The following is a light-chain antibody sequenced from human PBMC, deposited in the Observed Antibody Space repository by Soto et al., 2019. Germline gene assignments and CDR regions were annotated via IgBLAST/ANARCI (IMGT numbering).Light chain of an antibody. V-gene: IGLV1-40*01. CDR3: QSYASSLSGSP. CDR2: GNS. J-gene: IGLJ1*01. CDR1: SSNIGAGYD. Sequence: QSVLTQPPSVSGAPGQRVTISCTGSSSNIGAGYDVHWYQQLPGTAPKLLIYGNSNRPSGVPDRFSGSKSGTSAYLDITGLQAEDEADYYCQSYASSLSGSPFGTGTKLTVL.